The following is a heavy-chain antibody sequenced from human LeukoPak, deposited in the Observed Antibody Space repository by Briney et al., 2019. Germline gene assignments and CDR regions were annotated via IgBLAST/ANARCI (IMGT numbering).Heavy chain of an antibody. CDR3: ARGLARFPWLFHQWGNWFDP. Sequence: SETLSLTCTVSGGSISSYYWSWIRQPPGKGLEWIGYIYHSGSANYNPSLKSRVTISVDTSKNQFSLKLSSVTAADTAVYYCARGLARFPWLFHQWGNWFDPWGQGTLVTVSS. CDR2: IYHSGSA. CDR1: GGSISSYY. J-gene: IGHJ5*02. V-gene: IGHV4-59*01. D-gene: IGHD3-9*01.